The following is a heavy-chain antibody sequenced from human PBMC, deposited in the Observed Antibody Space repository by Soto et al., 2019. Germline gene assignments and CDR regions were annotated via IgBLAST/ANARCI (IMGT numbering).Heavy chain of an antibody. CDR1: GFTFSSYW. J-gene: IGHJ3*02. D-gene: IGHD1-26*01. V-gene: IGHV3-74*01. CDR2: INSDGSST. Sequence: PGGSLRLSCAASGFTFSSYWMHWVRQAPGKGLVWVSRINSDGSSTSYADSVKGRFTISRDNAKNTLYLQMNSLRAEDTAVYYCARVRGIVGAKTGNDAFDIWGQGTMVTVSS. CDR3: ARVRGIVGAKTGNDAFDI.